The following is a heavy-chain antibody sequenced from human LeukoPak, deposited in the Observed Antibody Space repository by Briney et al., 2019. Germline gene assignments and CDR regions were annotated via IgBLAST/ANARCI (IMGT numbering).Heavy chain of an antibody. V-gene: IGHV3-21*01. D-gene: IGHD6-13*01. CDR3: ARCQSIAAAGTPNWFDP. CDR2: LSSSSSYI. J-gene: IGHJ5*02. CDR1: GFTFSSYS. Sequence: PGRSLRLSCAASGFTFSSYSMNCVRHAAGKPLGWVSSLSSSSSYIYYADSVKGRFTISRDNAKNSLYLQMNSLRAEDTAVYYCARCQSIAAAGTPNWFDPWGQGTLVTVSS.